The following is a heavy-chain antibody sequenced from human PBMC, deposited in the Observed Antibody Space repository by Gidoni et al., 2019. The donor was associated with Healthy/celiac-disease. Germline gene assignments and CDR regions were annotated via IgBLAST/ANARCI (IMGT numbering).Heavy chain of an antibody. CDR2: ISYSGST. V-gene: IGHV4-39*07. Sequence: QLQLQESGSGLVKPSETMSLTCTVSGGSISSSIYYWCWIRQPPGKGLDWIGSISYSGSTYYNPSLKSRVAISVDTSKNQFSLKLSSVTAADTAVYYCARGRHLGGMDVWGQGTTVTVSS. CDR1: GGSISSSIYY. CDR3: ARGRHLGGMDV. D-gene: IGHD1-1*01. J-gene: IGHJ6*02.